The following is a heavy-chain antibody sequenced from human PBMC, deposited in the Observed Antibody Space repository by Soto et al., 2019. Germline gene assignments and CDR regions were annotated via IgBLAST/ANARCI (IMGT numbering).Heavy chain of an antibody. CDR1: GYSFTSYW. CDR2: IYPGDSDT. CDR3: ARNWYSRSYGVDY. Sequence: PGESLKISCKGSGYSFTSYWIGWVRQMPGKGLEWMGIIYPGDSDTRYSPSFQGQVTISADKSISTDYLQWSSLKASETAMYYCARNWYSRSYGVDYWGQGNLVTVSS. D-gene: IGHD6-6*01. J-gene: IGHJ4*02. V-gene: IGHV5-51*01.